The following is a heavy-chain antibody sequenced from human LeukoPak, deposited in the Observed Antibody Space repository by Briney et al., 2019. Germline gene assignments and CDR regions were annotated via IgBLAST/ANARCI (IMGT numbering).Heavy chain of an antibody. J-gene: IGHJ3*02. CDR1: GFTFSSYD. CDR2: IGGAGDT. Sequence: GGSLRLSRVASGFTFSSYDMHWVRQPTGKGLEWVSAIGGAGDTFYPDSVKGRFTISRENAKNSLYLQINSLRDGDTAVYYCARGENWQLHGDAFDIWGQGTVVTVSS. V-gene: IGHV3-13*01. CDR3: ARGENWQLHGDAFDI. D-gene: IGHD1-1*01.